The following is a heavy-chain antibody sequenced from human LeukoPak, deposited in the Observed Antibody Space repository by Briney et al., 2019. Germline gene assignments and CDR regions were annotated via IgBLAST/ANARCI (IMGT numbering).Heavy chain of an antibody. CDR3: ARDMDCSSTSCYPLYMDV. CDR1: GYTFTSYY. J-gene: IGHJ6*03. Sequence: ASVKVSCKASGYTFTSYYMHWVRQAPGQGLEWMGIINPSGGSTSYAQKFQGRVTMTRDMSTSTVYMELSSLRSEDTAVYHCARDMDCSSTSCYPLYMDVWGKGTTVTVSS. D-gene: IGHD2-2*01. V-gene: IGHV1-46*01. CDR2: INPSGGST.